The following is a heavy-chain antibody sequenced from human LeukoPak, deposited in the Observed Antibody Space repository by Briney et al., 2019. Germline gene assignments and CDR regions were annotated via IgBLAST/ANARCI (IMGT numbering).Heavy chain of an antibody. CDR2: IIPIFGTA. Sequence: GASVKVSCKASGYTFTSYDINWVRQATGQGLEWMGRIIPIFGTANYAQKFQGRVTITTDESTSTAYMELSSLRSEDTAVYYCARDGTYYYGSGSSNWFDPWGQGTLVTVSS. V-gene: IGHV1-69*05. CDR1: GYTFTSYD. D-gene: IGHD3-10*01. J-gene: IGHJ5*02. CDR3: ARDGTYYYGSGSSNWFDP.